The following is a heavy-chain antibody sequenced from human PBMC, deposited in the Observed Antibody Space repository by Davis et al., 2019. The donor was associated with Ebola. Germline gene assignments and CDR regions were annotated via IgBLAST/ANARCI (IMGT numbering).Heavy chain of an antibody. CDR3: AHRLGRFGEWNFDY. CDR2: IYLDDDK. V-gene: IGHV2-5*02. D-gene: IGHD3-16*01. J-gene: IGHJ4*02. CDR1: GFSLSTSGMG. Sequence: SGPTLVKPTQTLTLTCTFSGFSLSTSGMGVGWIRQPPGKALEWLALIYLDDDKRYRPSLKSRLTITQDTSKNQVVLTRTNMDPVDTATYYCAHRLGRFGEWNFDYWGQGTLVTVSS.